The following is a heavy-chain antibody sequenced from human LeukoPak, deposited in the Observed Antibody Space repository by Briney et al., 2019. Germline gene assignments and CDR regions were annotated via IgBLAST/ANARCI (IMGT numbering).Heavy chain of an antibody. CDR3: ARHGSGSYYVPFDI. Sequence: RPSETLSLTCTVSGGSISSSSYYWGWIRQPPGKGLEWIGSIYYSGSTYYNPSLKSRVTISVDTSKNQFSPKLNSVTAADTAVYYCARHGSGSYYVPFDIWGQGTMVTVSS. D-gene: IGHD1-26*01. CDR1: GGSISSSSYY. V-gene: IGHV4-39*01. J-gene: IGHJ3*02. CDR2: IYYSGST.